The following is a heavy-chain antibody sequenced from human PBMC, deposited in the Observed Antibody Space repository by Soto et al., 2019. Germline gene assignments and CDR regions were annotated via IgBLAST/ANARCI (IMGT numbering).Heavy chain of an antibody. D-gene: IGHD2-2*01. CDR2: ISAYNGNS. J-gene: IGHJ6*02. CDR3: ARIADCSTTSCSSPARFHVRGYYYYYGLDV. Sequence: QVQLVQSGAEVKKPGASVKVTCKASTYAFTSYGITWVRQAPGQGLEWVGWISAYNGNSNYAQKCEGRGTMTTDTSTSTARMELSGLSSADTAVYYCARIADCSTTSCSSPARFHVRGYYYYYGLDVWGQGTTVTVSS. CDR1: TYAFTSYG. V-gene: IGHV1-18*04.